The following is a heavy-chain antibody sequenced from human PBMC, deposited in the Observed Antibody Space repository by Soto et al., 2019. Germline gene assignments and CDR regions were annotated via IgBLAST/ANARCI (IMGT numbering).Heavy chain of an antibody. CDR3: ARGRGAAADYFDF. J-gene: IGHJ4*02. V-gene: IGHV3-11*05. D-gene: IGHD6-13*01. CDR2: ISSSTSHT. Sequence: GGSLRLSCAVSGFTFSDYYMTWIRQAPGKGLEWVSYISSSTSHTNYADSVKRRFTISRDNAKNSLFLQMNSLRAEDTAVYYCARGRGAAADYFDFWGQGTLVTVSS. CDR1: GFTFSDYY.